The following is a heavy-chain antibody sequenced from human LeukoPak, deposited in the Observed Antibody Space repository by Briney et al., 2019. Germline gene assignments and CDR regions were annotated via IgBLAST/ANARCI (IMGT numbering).Heavy chain of an antibody. CDR3: AKWGDCDVLTGYYVSDY. V-gene: IGHV3-23*01. Sequence: PGASLRLSCAASGFTFSNYAMSWVRQAPGKGLEWVSAITGGGSGIYYADSMKSRFTISRDNSKNTLYLQINSLRAEDTAAYYCAKWGDCDVLTGYYVSDYWGQGTLVTVSS. D-gene: IGHD3-9*01. CDR1: GFTFSNYA. J-gene: IGHJ4*02. CDR2: ITGGGSGI.